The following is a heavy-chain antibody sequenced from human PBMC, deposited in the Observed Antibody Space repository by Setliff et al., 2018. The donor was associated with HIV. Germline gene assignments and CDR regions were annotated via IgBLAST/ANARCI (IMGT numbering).Heavy chain of an antibody. Sequence: SETLSLTCTVSGGSISSGSYYWSWIRQPAGKGLEWIGHIYTSGSTNYNPSLKSRVTISVHTSKNQFSLKLSSVTAADTAVYYCAGPRESSGYYRDYYYYWDVWGRGTTVTVSS. D-gene: IGHD6-19*01. CDR1: GGSISSGSYY. CDR2: IYTSGST. V-gene: IGHV4-61*09. CDR3: AGPRESSGYYRDYYYYWDV. J-gene: IGHJ6*03.